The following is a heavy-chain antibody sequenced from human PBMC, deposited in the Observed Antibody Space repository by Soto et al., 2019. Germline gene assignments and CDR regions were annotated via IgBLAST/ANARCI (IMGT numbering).Heavy chain of an antibody. Sequence: QVQLQESGPGLMKPSGTLSLTCAVSGGSISTNWWSWVRQPSGKGLEWIGEIYHSGATNYNPSIKNRVTMSVDKAQNHLSLNLNSVTAADTAVYYCARHIAVSGTRGFDFWGHGNLVTVSS. CDR3: ARHIAVSGTRGFDF. CDR2: IYHSGAT. CDR1: GGSISTNW. D-gene: IGHD6-19*01. J-gene: IGHJ4*01. V-gene: IGHV4-4*02.